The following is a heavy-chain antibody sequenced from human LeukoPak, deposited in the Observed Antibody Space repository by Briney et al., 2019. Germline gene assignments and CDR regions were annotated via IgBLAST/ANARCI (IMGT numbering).Heavy chain of an antibody. CDR1: GFNFTTYA. J-gene: IGHJ2*01. V-gene: IGHV3-23*01. Sequence: GGSLRLSCAASGFNFTTYAMSWVRQAPGKGLEWVSATSGSGGRTYYADSVKGRFTISRDNSKNTLYLQMNSLRAEDTAVYYCAREEEQLVGGYFDLWSRGTLVTVSP. CDR3: AREEEQLVGGYFDL. CDR2: TSGSGGRT. D-gene: IGHD6-13*01.